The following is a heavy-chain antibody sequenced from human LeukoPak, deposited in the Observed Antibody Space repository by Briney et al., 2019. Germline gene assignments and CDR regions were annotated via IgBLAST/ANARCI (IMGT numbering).Heavy chain of an antibody. D-gene: IGHD3-10*01. CDR1: GGFFSGYY. CDR2: INHSGST. Sequence: PSETLSLTCAVYGGFFSGYYWSWIRQPPGKGLEWIGEINHSGSTNYNPSLKSRVTISVDTSKNQFSLKLSSVTAADTAVYYCARSPSYYYGSGSYVRSYYYYYMDVWGKGTTVTVSS. V-gene: IGHV4-34*01. J-gene: IGHJ6*03. CDR3: ARSPSYYYGSGSYVRSYYYYYMDV.